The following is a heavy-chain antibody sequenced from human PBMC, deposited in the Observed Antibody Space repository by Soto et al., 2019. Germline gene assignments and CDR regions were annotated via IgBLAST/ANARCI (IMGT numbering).Heavy chain of an antibody. Sequence: SVKVSCKTSGYIFTTYGISWVRQAPGQGLEWTGGIIPIFGTANYAQKFQGRVTITADESTSTAYMELSSLRSEDTAVYYCARALLWDIVLVPAAMPGSYYYGMDVWG. CDR2: IIPIFGTA. V-gene: IGHV1-69*13. CDR3: ARALLWDIVLVPAAMPGSYYYGMDV. D-gene: IGHD2-2*01. J-gene: IGHJ6*02. CDR1: GYIFTTYG.